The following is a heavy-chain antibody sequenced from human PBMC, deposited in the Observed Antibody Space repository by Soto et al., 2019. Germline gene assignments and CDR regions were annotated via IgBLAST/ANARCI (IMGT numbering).Heavy chain of an antibody. CDR3: ARDRKNRDGYNYLLFD. CDR2: IVPIFGTA. CDR1: GDTFSSYA. D-gene: IGHD5-12*01. Sequence: QVQLVQSGAEVKKPGSSVKVSCKSSGDTFSSYAISWVRQAPGQGLEWMGGIVPIFGTARYAQKFQDRVTITADESTNTSYMELSSLRPQDTAVYYCARDRKNRDGYNYLLFDWGQGTLVAVSS. J-gene: IGHJ4*02. V-gene: IGHV1-69*01.